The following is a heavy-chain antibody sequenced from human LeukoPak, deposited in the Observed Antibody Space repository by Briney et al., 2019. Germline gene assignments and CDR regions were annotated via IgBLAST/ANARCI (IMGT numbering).Heavy chain of an antibody. D-gene: IGHD3-22*01. CDR1: GYIFSSYW. CDR3: ARHQYYYDTRAYYIDY. J-gene: IGHJ4*02. CDR2: TYPGGSDT. Sequence: GESPRISCKGSGYIFSSYWIGWARQMPGKGLEWMGITYPGGSDTRYSPPFQGQVTISADKSISTAYVQWNSLRASDTAMYYCARHQYYYDTRAYYIDYWGQGTLVTVSS. V-gene: IGHV5-51*01.